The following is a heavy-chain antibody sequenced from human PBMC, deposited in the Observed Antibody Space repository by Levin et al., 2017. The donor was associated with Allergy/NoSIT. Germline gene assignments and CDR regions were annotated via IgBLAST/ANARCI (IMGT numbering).Heavy chain of an antibody. CDR1: GFTFSSYS. Sequence: GGSLRLSCAASGFTFSSYSMNWVRQAPGKGLEWVSSISSSSSYIYYADSVKGRFTISRDNAKNSLYLQMNSLRAEDTAVYYCARDPRIVGATRNYYYGMDVWGQGTTVTVSS. CDR3: ARDPRIVGATRNYYYGMDV. CDR2: ISSSSSYI. J-gene: IGHJ6*02. D-gene: IGHD1-26*01. V-gene: IGHV3-21*01.